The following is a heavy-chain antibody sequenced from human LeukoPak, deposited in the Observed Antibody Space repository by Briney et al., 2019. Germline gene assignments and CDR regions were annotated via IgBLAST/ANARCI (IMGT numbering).Heavy chain of an antibody. CDR2: IYHSGST. CDR1: GYSISSGYY. Sequence: SETLSLTCTVSGYSISSGYYWGWIRQPPGKGLEWIGSIYHSGSTYYNPSLKSRVTMSVDTSTNQFSLKLNSVTAADTALYYCARAHRVFVTSYNRYYYHMDVWGKGTTVTVSS. J-gene: IGHJ6*03. D-gene: IGHD1-14*01. CDR3: ARAHRVFVTSYNRYYYHMDV. V-gene: IGHV4-38-2*02.